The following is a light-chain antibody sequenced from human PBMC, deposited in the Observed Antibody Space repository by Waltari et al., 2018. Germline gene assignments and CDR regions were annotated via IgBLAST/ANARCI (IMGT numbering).Light chain of an antibody. J-gene: IGKJ2*03. V-gene: IGKV1-5*03. Sequence: DIQMRQSPSTLSASVGDRIPITCRASQSISSWLAWSQQKPGKAPKLLIYKASSLESGVPSRFSGSGSGTEFTLTISSLQPDDLATYYCQQYNTYTYSFGQGTKLEIK. CDR3: QQYNTYTYS. CDR2: KAS. CDR1: QSISSW.